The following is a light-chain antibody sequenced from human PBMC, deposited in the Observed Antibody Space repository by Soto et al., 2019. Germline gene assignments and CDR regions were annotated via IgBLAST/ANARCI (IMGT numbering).Light chain of an antibody. J-gene: IGKJ1*01. V-gene: IGKV1-5*03. CDR3: QQYINRWT. CDR1: QSISTW. CDR2: KAS. Sequence: DIQMTQSPSTLSASVGDRVTITCRASQSISTWLAWYQQKPGKAPKLLSYKASSLESGVPSRFSGSGSGTEFTLTISSLQPDDFATYYCQQYINRWTFGQGTKVDIK.